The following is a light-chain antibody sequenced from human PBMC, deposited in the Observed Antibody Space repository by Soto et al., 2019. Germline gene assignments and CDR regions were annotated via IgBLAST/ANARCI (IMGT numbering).Light chain of an antibody. CDR1: SSDVGCYNY. V-gene: IGLV2-11*01. CDR3: CSYAGSNTSV. J-gene: IGLJ3*02. Sequence: QSALTQPRSVSGSPGQSVTISCTGTSSDVGCYNYVSWYQQHPGKAPKLMIYDVSKRPSGVPDRFSGSKSGNTASLTISGLQAEDEADYYCCSYAGSNTSVFGGGTKLTVL. CDR2: DVS.